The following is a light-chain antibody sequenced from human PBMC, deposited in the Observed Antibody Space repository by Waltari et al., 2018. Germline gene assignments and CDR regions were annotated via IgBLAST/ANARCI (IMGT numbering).Light chain of an antibody. CDR1: SSDVGAYSY. CDR2: DVI. V-gene: IGLV2-14*01. J-gene: IGLJ3*02. Sequence: QSALTQPASVSGSPGQSITISCTGTSSDVGAYSYVSWYQQFPGKVPKRISYDVISRPSGVANRFSGSKSGNTASLTISGLQGEDEAHYYCNSYTNNSTLVFGGGTELTVL. CDR3: NSYTNNSTLV.